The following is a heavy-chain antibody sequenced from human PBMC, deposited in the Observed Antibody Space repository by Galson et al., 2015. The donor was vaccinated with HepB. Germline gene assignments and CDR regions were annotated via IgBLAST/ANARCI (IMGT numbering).Heavy chain of an antibody. V-gene: IGHV1-18*04. CDR2: ISAYNGNT. CDR3: ASPGYYDILTGYYTGLRGYYYGMDV. Sequence: SVKVSCKASGYTFTSYGISWVRQAPGQGLEWMGWISAYNGNTNYAQKLQGRVTMTTDTSTSTAYMELRSLRSDDTAVYYCASPGYYDILTGYYTGLRGYYYGMDVWGQGTTVTVSS. D-gene: IGHD3-9*01. J-gene: IGHJ6*02. CDR1: GYTFTSYG.